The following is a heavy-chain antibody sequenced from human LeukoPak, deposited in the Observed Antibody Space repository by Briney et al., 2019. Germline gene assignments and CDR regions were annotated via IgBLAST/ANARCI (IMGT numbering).Heavy chain of an antibody. V-gene: IGHV3-30-3*01. Sequence: GGSLRLSCAASGLTFRSYAMHWVRQAPGKGLEWVAVISDDGTKKYYADSVRGRFTISRDNSKNLVYLQMSSLRAEDTAVYYCASRSLGRSPDYWGQGTPVTVSS. D-gene: IGHD1-26*01. CDR1: GLTFRSYA. J-gene: IGHJ4*02. CDR2: ISDDGTKK. CDR3: ASRSLGRSPDY.